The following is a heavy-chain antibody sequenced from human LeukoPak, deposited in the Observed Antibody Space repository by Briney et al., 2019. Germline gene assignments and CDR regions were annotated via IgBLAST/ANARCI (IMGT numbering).Heavy chain of an antibody. J-gene: IGHJ4*02. CDR2: IRSSGSTI. V-gene: IGHV3-11*01. Sequence: GGSPRLSCSASGFTFSDFYISLIRPAPGKGLEGVSYIRSSGSTIYDADSVKGRFTISRDNAKNSLYLQMNSLRAEDTAVYYCARVQPHYYDSSGYPPDYWGQGTLVTVSS. CDR1: GFTFSDFY. CDR3: ARVQPHYYDSSGYPPDY. D-gene: IGHD3-22*01.